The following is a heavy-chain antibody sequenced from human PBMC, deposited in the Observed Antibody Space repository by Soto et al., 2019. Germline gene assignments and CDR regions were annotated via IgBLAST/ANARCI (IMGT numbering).Heavy chain of an antibody. V-gene: IGHV1-46*01. J-gene: IGHJ4*02. CDR1: GYTFTSYY. Sequence: GASVKVSCKASGYTFTSYYIHWVRQAPGEGLEGMGIINPSGGRKSYAQKFQGRVTMTRDTSTSTVYMELSSMRSEDTAVYYCAGPKLIAAVGSEYFDYWGQGTLVTVSS. CDR3: AGPKLIAAVGSEYFDY. CDR2: INPSGGRK. D-gene: IGHD6-13*01.